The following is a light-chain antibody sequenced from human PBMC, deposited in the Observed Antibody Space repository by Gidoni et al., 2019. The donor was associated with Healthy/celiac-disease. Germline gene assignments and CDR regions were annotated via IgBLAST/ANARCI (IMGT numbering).Light chain of an antibody. J-gene: IGKJ4*01. V-gene: IGKV3-11*01. CDR1: QSVSSY. CDR2: DAS. Sequence: PATLSLSPGERATLSCRASQSVSSYLAWYQQKPGQAPRLLIYDASNRATGIPARFSGSGSGTDFTLTISSLEPEDFAVYYGQQRSNWLTFXGXTKVEIK. CDR3: QQRSNWLT.